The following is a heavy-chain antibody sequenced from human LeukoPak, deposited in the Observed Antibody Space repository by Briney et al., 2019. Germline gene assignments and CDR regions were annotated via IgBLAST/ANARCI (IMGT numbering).Heavy chain of an antibody. J-gene: IGHJ6*03. CDR3: ATRYGSGSYYTLEYYYYMDV. V-gene: IGHV3-64*01. D-gene: IGHD3-10*01. CDR1: GFTFSSYA. CDR2: ISSNGGST. Sequence: GGSLRLSCAASGFTFSSYAMHWVRQAPGKGLEYVSAISSNGGSTYYANSVKGRFTISRDNSKNTLYLQMNSLRAEDTAVYYCATRYGSGSYYTLEYYYYMDVWGKGTTVTISS.